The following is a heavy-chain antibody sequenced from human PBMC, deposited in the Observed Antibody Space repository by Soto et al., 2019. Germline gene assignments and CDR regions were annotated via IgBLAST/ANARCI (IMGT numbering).Heavy chain of an antibody. CDR2: ISSSGSTI. V-gene: IGHV3-11*01. Sequence: QVQLVESGGGLVKPGGSLRLSCAASGFTFSDYYMSWIRQAPGKGLEWVSYISSSGSTIYYADSVKSRFTNARDNATNSLSLQMNSLRAEDTAVYYCARDPSYYDYYMDVWGKGTTVTVSS. J-gene: IGHJ6*03. CDR3: ARDPSYYDYYMDV. CDR1: GFTFSDYY.